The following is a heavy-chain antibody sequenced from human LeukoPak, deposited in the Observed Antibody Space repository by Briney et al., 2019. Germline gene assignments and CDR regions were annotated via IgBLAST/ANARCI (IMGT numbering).Heavy chain of an antibody. D-gene: IGHD3-3*01. CDR3: ARDDLWSGYPDV. CDR1: GGSFSGYY. CDR2: INHSGST. J-gene: IGHJ6*03. V-gene: IGHV4-34*01. Sequence: SETLSLTCAVYGGSFSGYYWSWIRQPPGKGLEWIGEINHSGSTNYNPSLKSRVTISVDTSKNQFSLKLSSVTAADTAVYYCARDDLWSGYPDVWGKGTKVTVSS.